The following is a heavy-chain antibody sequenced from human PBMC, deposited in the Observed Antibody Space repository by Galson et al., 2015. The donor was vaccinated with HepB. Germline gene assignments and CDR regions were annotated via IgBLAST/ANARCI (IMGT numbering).Heavy chain of an antibody. CDR2: IYYSGST. Sequence: ETLSLTCTVSGGSISSSSYYWGWIRQPPGKGLEWIGSIYYSGSTYYNPSLKSRVTISVDTSKNQFSLKLSSVTAADTAVYYCAGHDYSKPQGRDYYGMDVWGQGTTVTVSS. V-gene: IGHV4-39*01. CDR3: AGHDYSKPQGRDYYGMDV. J-gene: IGHJ6*02. D-gene: IGHD4-11*01. CDR1: GGSISSSSYY.